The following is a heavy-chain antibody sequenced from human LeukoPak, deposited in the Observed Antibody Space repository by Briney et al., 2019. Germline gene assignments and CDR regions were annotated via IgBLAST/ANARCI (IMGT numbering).Heavy chain of an antibody. CDR3: ERHVKGENYYDSKRNGHFDY. CDR1: GGSVSSYY. V-gene: IGHV4-59*08. D-gene: IGHD3-22*01. CDR2: IYSGGST. Sequence: KSWGTLSLSCTASGGSVSSYYWSWFRQPPGKGLEWVGVIYSGGSTNYNPSLKGRVTISGDKSKNQFSLKLSSVTAADTAVYYCERHVKGENYYDSKRNGHFDYWGQGTLVTVSS. J-gene: IGHJ4*02.